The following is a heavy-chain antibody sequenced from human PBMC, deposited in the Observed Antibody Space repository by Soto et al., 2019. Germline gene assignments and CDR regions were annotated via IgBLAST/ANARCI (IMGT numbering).Heavy chain of an antibody. CDR2: IYYSGST. Sequence: QVQLQESGPGLVKPSETLSLTCTVSGGSISSYYWSWIRQPPGKGLEWIGYIYYSGSTNYNPSLKSRVTISVDTSKNQFSLKLSSVTAADTAVYYCARLAAGFDLWGRGTLVTVSS. CDR1: GGSISSYY. V-gene: IGHV4-59*01. CDR3: ARLAAGFDL. J-gene: IGHJ2*01.